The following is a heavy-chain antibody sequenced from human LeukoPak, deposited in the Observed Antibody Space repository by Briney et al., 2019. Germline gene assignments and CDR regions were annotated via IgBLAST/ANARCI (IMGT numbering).Heavy chain of an antibody. CDR3: ARAPVSGSYYNYYYYMDV. V-gene: IGHV1-18*01. Sequence: ASVKVSCKASGYTFTSYGISWVRQAPGQGLEWMGWISAYNGNTNYAQKLQGRVTMTTDTSTSTAYMELRSLRSDDTAVYYCARAPVSGSYYNYYYYMDVWGKGTTVTVSS. D-gene: IGHD1-26*01. CDR1: GYTFTSYG. J-gene: IGHJ6*03. CDR2: ISAYNGNT.